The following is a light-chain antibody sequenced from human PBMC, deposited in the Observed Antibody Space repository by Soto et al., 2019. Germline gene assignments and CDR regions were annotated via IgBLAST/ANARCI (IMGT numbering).Light chain of an antibody. V-gene: IGKV1-12*01. CDR2: AAS. Sequence: SEPASIGDSFTITCRASQDIGRRLAWFQQKPGKAPKYLIQAASSLQSGVPSTFSGSGSGTDFTLTINTLHPDDFATYYCLHFYSYPRTFGQGTKVDIK. J-gene: IGKJ1*01. CDR1: QDIGRR. CDR3: LHFYSYPRT.